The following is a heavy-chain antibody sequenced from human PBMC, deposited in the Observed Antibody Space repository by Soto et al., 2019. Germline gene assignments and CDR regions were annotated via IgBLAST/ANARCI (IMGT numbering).Heavy chain of an antibody. V-gene: IGHV3-23*01. CDR3: AKGGAAAGMGYFDL. CDR1: GFTFSTYA. J-gene: IGHJ2*01. Sequence: EVQVLESGGGLVQPGGSLRLSCEASGFTFSTYAMSWVRQAPGKGLEWVSGISGSGGSTYYADSVKGRFTISRDNAKKTLYLQMSSLRAEDTAVYCCAKGGAAAGMGYFDLWGRGTLVTVSS. D-gene: IGHD6-13*01. CDR2: ISGSGGST.